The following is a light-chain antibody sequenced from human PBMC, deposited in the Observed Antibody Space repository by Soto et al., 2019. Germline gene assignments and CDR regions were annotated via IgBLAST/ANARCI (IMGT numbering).Light chain of an antibody. Sequence: EIVMTQSPATLSVSPGERATFSCRASQSVSSNLAWYQKKPGQAPRLLIYGAYIRATGIPDRFSGSGSGTEFTLTIRTLQSEDLAIYYCQHYNNWPPWTFGQGNKVDIK. CDR3: QHYNNWPPWT. V-gene: IGKV3-15*01. CDR1: QSVSSN. J-gene: IGKJ1*01. CDR2: GAY.